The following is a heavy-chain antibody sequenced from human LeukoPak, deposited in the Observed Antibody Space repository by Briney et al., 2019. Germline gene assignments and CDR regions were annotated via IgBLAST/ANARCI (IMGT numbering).Heavy chain of an antibody. CDR3: ARERASCGGDCLDY. D-gene: IGHD2-21*02. Sequence: GGSLRLSCAASGFTFSSYEMNWVRQAPGKGLEWVSYIYNTGSLVYYADSVKGRFTVSRDNAQNSLYLQMSSLRAEDTALYYCARERASCGGDCLDYWGQGTLVTVSS. CDR1: GFTFSSYE. J-gene: IGHJ4*02. CDR2: IYNTGSLV. V-gene: IGHV3-48*03.